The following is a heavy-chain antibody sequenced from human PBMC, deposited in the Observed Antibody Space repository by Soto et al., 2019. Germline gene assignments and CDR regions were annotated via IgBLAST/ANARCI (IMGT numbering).Heavy chain of an antibody. CDR1: GGSISSGGYS. CDR3: LRHVIITFGGLTHGMDV. D-gene: IGHD3-16*01. J-gene: IGHJ6*04. Sequence: ASETLSLTCAVSGGSISSGGYSWSWIRQPPGKGLEWIGYIYHSGSTYYNPSLKSRLTISVDTSKNQFSLKLSSVTAADTAVYYFLRHVIITFGGLTHGMDVWGKGHTVT. CDR2: IYHSGST. V-gene: IGHV4-30-2*01.